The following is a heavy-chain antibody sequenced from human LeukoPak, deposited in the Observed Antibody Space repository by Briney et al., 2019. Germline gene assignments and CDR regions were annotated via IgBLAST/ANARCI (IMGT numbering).Heavy chain of an antibody. V-gene: IGHV5-10-1*01. CDR1: GYSFTSYR. CDR2: IDPSDSYT. Sequence: KHGESLKISCKGSGYSFTSYRISWVRQMPGKGLEWMGRIDPSDSYTNYSPSFQGHVTISADKSISTAYLQWSSLKASDTAMYYCARGDCSSTSCYLYYFDYWGQGTLVTVSS. D-gene: IGHD2-2*01. CDR3: ARGDCSSTSCYLYYFDY. J-gene: IGHJ4*02.